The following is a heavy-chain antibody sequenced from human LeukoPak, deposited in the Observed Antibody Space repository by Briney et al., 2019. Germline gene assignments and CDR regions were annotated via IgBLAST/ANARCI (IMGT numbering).Heavy chain of an antibody. CDR2: INHSGST. CDR1: GGSLSGYY. D-gene: IGHD2-2*01. Sequence: SETLSLTCAVYGGSLSGYYWSWIRQPPGKGLEWIGEINHSGSTNYNPSLKSRVTISVDTSKNQFSLKLSSVTAADTAVYYCARHQIVVVPAARRYFDYWGQGTLVTVSS. V-gene: IGHV4-34*01. CDR3: ARHQIVVVPAARRYFDY. J-gene: IGHJ4*02.